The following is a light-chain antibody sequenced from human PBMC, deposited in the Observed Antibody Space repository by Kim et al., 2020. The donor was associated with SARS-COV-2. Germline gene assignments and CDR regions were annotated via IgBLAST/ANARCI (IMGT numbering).Light chain of an antibody. V-gene: IGKV3-15*01. J-gene: IGKJ2*01. Sequence: VAPGERATLSCRASQSVSSNLAWYQQKPGQAPRLLIYGASTRATGIPARFSGSGSGTEFTLTISSLQSEDFAVYYCQQYNNWPWYTFGQGTKLEI. CDR2: GAS. CDR1: QSVSSN. CDR3: QQYNNWPWYT.